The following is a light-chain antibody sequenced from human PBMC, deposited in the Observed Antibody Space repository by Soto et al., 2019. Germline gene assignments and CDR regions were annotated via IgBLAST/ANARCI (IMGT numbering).Light chain of an antibody. CDR3: QKYNSAPWT. Sequence: DIQMTQSPSSLSASVGDRVTITCRASQGISNSLAWYQQKPGKVPRLLIYAASTLQSGAPSRFSGGGSGTDFTLTISSLQPEDVATYYCQKYNSAPWTFGQGTKVEIK. V-gene: IGKV1-27*01. CDR2: AAS. CDR1: QGISNS. J-gene: IGKJ1*01.